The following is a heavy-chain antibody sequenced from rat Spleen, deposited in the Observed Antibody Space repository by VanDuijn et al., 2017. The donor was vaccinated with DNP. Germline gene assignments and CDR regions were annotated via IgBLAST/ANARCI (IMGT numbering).Heavy chain of an antibody. CDR2: IWSHGGT. CDR1: GLSLTSNS. V-gene: IGHV2-47*01. Sequence: QVQLKESGPGLVQPSQTLSLTCTVSGLSLTSNSVSWIRQPPGEGLEWMGLIWSHGGTNYNSAIKSRLSISRDTSTSQVFLKMDSLRAEDTAMYFCARMFTTDYFWYFDFWGPGTMVTVSS. CDR3: ARMFTTDYFWYFDF. D-gene: IGHD1-6*01. J-gene: IGHJ1*01.